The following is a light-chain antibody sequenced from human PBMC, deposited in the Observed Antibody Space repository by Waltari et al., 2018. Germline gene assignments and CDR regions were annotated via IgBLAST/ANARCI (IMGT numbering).Light chain of an antibody. CDR1: SSDVGGYNY. CDR2: EVS. Sequence: QSALTQPPSASGSPGQSVTISCTGTSSDVGGYNYVSWYQQHPGKAPKPMIYEVSKRPSGVPDSFSGSKSGNSASLTFSGLQAEDEADYYCSSYAGSNNLVFGGGTKLTVL. CDR3: SSYAGSNNLV. V-gene: IGLV2-8*01. J-gene: IGLJ2*01.